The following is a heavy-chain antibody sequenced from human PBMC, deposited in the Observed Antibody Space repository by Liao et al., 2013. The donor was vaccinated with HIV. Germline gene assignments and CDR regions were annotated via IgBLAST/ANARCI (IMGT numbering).Heavy chain of an antibody. V-gene: IGHV4-59*01. CDR3: ARGGGSGAYYLRFDY. CDR2: IYYSGST. CDR1: GGSINSYY. Sequence: QVQLQESGPGLVKPSETLSLTCTVSGGSINSYYWSWIRQPPGKGLSGLGSIYYSGSTNYNPSLKSRVTISVDTSKNQFSLKLTSVTAADTAVYYCARGGGSGAYYLRFDYWGQGAPVTVSS. D-gene: IGHD3-16*01. J-gene: IGHJ4*02.